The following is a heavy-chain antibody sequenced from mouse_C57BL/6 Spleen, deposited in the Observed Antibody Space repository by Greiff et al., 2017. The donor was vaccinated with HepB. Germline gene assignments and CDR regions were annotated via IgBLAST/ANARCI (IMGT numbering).Heavy chain of an antibody. CDR3: SYGSSYSYYAMDY. J-gene: IGHJ4*01. V-gene: IGHV6-3*01. D-gene: IGHD1-1*01. CDR2: ISLKSDNYAT. CDR1: GFTFSNYW. Sequence: EVKLQESGGGLVQPGGSMKLSCVASGFTFSNYWMNWVRQSPEKGLEWVAQISLKSDNYATHYAESVKGRFTISRDDSKSSVYLQMNNLRAEDTGINYCSYGSSYSYYAMDYWGQGTSVTVSS.